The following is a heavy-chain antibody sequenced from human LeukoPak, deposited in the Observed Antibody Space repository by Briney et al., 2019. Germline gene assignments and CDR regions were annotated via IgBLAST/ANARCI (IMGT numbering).Heavy chain of an antibody. V-gene: IGHV1-8*01. CDR3: ARGMTTVTTDGY. CDR2: MNPNSGNT. D-gene: IGHD4-17*01. Sequence: ASVKVSYKASGYTFTSYDINWVRQATGQGLEWMGWMNPNSGNTGYAQKFQGRVTMTRNTSISTAYMELSSLRSEDTAVYYCARGMTTVTTDGYWGQGTLVTVSS. CDR1: GYTFTSYD. J-gene: IGHJ4*02.